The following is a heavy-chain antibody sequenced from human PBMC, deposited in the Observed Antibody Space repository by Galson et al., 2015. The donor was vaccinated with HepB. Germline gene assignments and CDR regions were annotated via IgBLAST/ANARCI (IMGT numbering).Heavy chain of an antibody. CDR3: ARVGGYYVNTFGMDV. V-gene: IGHV3-30-3*01. CDR1: GFTFSSYA. J-gene: IGHJ6*02. Sequence: SLRLSCAASGFTFSSYAMHWVRQAPGKGLEWVAVISYDGSNKYYADSVKGRFTISRDNSKNTLYLQMNSLRAEDTAVYYCARVGGYYVNTFGMDVWGQGTTVTVSS. CDR2: ISYDGSNK. D-gene: IGHD3-10*02.